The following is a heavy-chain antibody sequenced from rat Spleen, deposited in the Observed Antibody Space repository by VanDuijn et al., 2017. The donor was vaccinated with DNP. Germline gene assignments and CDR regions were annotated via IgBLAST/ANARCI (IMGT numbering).Heavy chain of an antibody. CDR3: TRRAYYFDY. CDR1: GFTFSHYY. Sequence: EVQLEESGGGLVQSGRSMKLSCAASGFTFSHYYMAWVRQAPKKGLEWVATGSATGSRTYYVDSVKGRFTISRDNAESSLYLQMNSLKSEDTATYYCTRRAYYFDYWGQGVMVTVSS. CDR2: GSATGSRT. J-gene: IGHJ2*01. V-gene: IGHV5-22*01.